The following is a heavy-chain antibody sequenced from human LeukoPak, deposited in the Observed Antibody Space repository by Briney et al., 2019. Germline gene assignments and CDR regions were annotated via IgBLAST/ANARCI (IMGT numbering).Heavy chain of an antibody. J-gene: IGHJ4*02. CDR3: AKDFRRVLWFGLAAR. Sequence: PGGSLRLSCAASRFTLDDYGMSWFRQAPGKGLEWVAFIRYDGSNKYYADSVKGRFTISRDNSKNTLYLQMNTLRAEDTAVYYCAKDFRRVLWFGLAARWGQGTLVTVSS. V-gene: IGHV3-30*02. CDR2: IRYDGSNK. CDR1: RFTLDDYG. D-gene: IGHD3-10*01.